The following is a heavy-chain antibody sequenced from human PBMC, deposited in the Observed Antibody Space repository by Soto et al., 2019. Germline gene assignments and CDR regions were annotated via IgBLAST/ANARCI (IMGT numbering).Heavy chain of an antibody. CDR1: GFTFYDYT. Sequence: GGSLGLSCAASGFTFYDYTMHWVRQVPGRGLEWVSLISWDGGSTYYADSVKGRFTISRDNSKNSLYLQMNSLRTDDTALYYCAKDVIAARPYYYFGLDVWGQGTTVTVSS. J-gene: IGHJ6*02. D-gene: IGHD6-6*01. V-gene: IGHV3-43*01. CDR2: ISWDGGST. CDR3: AKDVIAARPYYYFGLDV.